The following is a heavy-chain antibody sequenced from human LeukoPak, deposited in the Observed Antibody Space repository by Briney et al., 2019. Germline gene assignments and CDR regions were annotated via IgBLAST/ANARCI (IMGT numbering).Heavy chain of an antibody. CDR1: GYSISSGYY. D-gene: IGHD5-24*01. J-gene: IGHJ4*02. CDR2: IYHSGST. V-gene: IGHV4-38-2*02. CDR3: ARAGREMVDY. Sequence: ASETLSLTCTVSGYSISSGYYWGWIRQPPGKGLEWIGSIYHSGSTYYNPSLKSRVTISVDTSKNQFSLKLSSVTAADTAVYYCARAGREMVDYWGQGTLVTVSS.